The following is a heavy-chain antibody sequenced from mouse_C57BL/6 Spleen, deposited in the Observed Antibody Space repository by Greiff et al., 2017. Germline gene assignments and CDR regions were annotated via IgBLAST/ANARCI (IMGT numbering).Heavy chain of an antibody. D-gene: IGHD2-4*01. J-gene: IGHJ2*01. V-gene: IGHV2-2*01. Sequence: VKVVESGPGLVQPSQSLSITCTVSGFSLTSYGVHWVRQSPGKGLEWLGVIWSGGSTDYNAAFISRLSISKDNSKSQVFFKMNSLQADDTAIYYCARNDYGGGYFDYWGQGTTLTVSS. CDR1: GFSLTSYG. CDR3: ARNDYGGGYFDY. CDR2: IWSGGST.